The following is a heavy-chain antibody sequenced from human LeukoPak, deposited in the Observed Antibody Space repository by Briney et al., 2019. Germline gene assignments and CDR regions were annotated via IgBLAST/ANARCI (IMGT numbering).Heavy chain of an antibody. CDR1: GSTFSSYA. V-gene: IGHV1-69*13. D-gene: IGHD3-22*01. J-gene: IGHJ4*02. Sequence: ASVKVSCKASGSTFSSYAISWVRQAPGQGLEWMGGIIPIFGTANYAQKFQGRVTITADESTSTAYMELSSLRSEDTAVYYCARDLYDGPYYYDSSGYGPFDYWGQGTLVTVSS. CDR2: IIPIFGTA. CDR3: ARDLYDGPYYYDSSGYGPFDY.